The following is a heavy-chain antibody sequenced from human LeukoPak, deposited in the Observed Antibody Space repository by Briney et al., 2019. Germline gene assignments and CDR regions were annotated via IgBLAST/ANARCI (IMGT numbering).Heavy chain of an antibody. Sequence: ASVKVSCKASGYTFTNYGISWVRQAPGQGLEWMGWISAYNGNTNFAQKLQGRVTLTTDTSTSTAYMELRSLRSDDTAVYYRARGFIAPAGPLSAVDYWGQGTLVTVSS. CDR2: ISAYNGNT. CDR3: ARGFIAPAGPLSAVDY. D-gene: IGHD6-13*01. V-gene: IGHV1-18*04. J-gene: IGHJ4*02. CDR1: GYTFTNYG.